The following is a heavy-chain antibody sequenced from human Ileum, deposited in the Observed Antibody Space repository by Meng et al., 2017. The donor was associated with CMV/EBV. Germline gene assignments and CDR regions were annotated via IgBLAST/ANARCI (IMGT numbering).Heavy chain of an antibody. CDR1: GFSFTNSV. V-gene: IGHV3-23*01. CDR3: AKGLDRGSHYRAFEI. Sequence: GESLKISCTASGFSFTNSVMNWVRQAPGRGLEWVSTLYYTGDVTYYADSVKGRFTISRDNATSTLYLQMNGLRAEDTALYYCAKGLDRGSHYRAFEILGQGTMVTVSS. J-gene: IGHJ3*02. CDR2: LYYTGDVT. D-gene: IGHD3-22*01.